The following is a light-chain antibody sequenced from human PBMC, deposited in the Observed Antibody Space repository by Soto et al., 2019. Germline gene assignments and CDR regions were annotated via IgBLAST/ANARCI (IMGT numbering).Light chain of an antibody. Sequence: EIVMTQSPATLSVSPGERATLSCRASQSVSSKLAWYQQKPGQGPRLLISGASTRATGIPARFSGSGSGTEFTLTISSLQSEDFAVYYCQHYSTGLWTFGQGTKVEIK. V-gene: IGKV3-15*01. CDR2: GAS. J-gene: IGKJ1*01. CDR3: QHYSTGLWT. CDR1: QSVSSK.